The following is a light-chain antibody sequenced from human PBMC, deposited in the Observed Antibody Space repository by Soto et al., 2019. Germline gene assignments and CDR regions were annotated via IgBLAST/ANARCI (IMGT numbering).Light chain of an antibody. Sequence: EIVMTQSPATLSVSPGERATLSCRASQFVSTNLAWYQQKPGQAPRLLIHGTPTRATDIPARFSGSGSGTEFTLTISSLQSEDFAVYYCQQYNSWPLTFGGGTKVDIK. V-gene: IGKV3-15*01. CDR3: QQYNSWPLT. CDR2: GTP. J-gene: IGKJ4*01. CDR1: QFVSTN.